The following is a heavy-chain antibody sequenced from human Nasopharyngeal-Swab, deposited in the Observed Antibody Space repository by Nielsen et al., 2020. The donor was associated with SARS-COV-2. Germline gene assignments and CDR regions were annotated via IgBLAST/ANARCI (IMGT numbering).Heavy chain of an antibody. CDR1: GFTFSSYA. V-gene: IGHV3-23*01. Sequence: GESLKIFCAASGFTFSSYAMSWVRQAPGKGLEWVSAISGSGGSTYYADSVKGRFTISRDNSKNTLYLQMNSLRAEDTAVYYCAKSKMHSSGWGDLDYWGQGTLVTVSS. D-gene: IGHD6-19*01. CDR3: AKSKMHSSGWGDLDY. CDR2: ISGSGGST. J-gene: IGHJ4*02.